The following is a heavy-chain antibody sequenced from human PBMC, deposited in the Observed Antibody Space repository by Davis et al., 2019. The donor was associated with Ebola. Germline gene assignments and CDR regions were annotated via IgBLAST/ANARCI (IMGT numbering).Heavy chain of an antibody. CDR2: IYYSGST. V-gene: IGHV4-61*01. D-gene: IGHD6-6*01. Sequence: PSETLSLTCTVSGGSVSSGSYYWSWIRQPPGKGLEWIGYIYYSGSTNYNPSLKSRVTISVDTSKNQFSLKLSSVTAADTAVYYCARGFEYSTFDYWGQGTLVTVSS. J-gene: IGHJ4*02. CDR3: ARGFEYSTFDY. CDR1: GGSVSSGSYY.